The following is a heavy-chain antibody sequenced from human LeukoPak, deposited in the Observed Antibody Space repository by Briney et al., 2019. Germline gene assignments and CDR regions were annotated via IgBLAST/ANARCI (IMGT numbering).Heavy chain of an antibody. CDR1: GFTFSSHW. Sequence: GGSLRLSCAASGFTFSSHWMHWVRQAPGKGLVWVSRIKRDRSSTSYADSVKGRFTISGDNAKNTLYLQMNSLRAEDTAVYYCARDPDSSGYSTFHDWGQGTLVTVSS. J-gene: IGHJ1*01. CDR2: IKRDRSST. D-gene: IGHD3-22*01. V-gene: IGHV3-74*01. CDR3: ARDPDSSGYSTFHD.